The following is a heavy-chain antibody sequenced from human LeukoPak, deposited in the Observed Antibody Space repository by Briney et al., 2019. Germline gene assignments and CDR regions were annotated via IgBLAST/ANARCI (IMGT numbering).Heavy chain of an antibody. CDR1: GYTFTSYG. Sequence: ASVKVSCKASGYTFTSYGISWVRQALGQGLEWMGWISAYNGNTNYAQKLQGRVTMTTDTSTSTAYMELRSLRSDDTAVYYCARAASRYSGYDFDYWGQGTLVTVSS. V-gene: IGHV1-18*01. J-gene: IGHJ4*02. D-gene: IGHD5-12*01. CDR3: ARAASRYSGYDFDY. CDR2: ISAYNGNT.